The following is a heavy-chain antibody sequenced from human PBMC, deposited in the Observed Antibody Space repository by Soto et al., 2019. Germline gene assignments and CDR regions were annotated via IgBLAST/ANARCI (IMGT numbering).Heavy chain of an antibody. CDR3: ARLSVADWFDP. J-gene: IGHJ5*02. CDR2: RYYSGSA. V-gene: IGHV4-59*11. Sequence: QVQLQESGPRLVKPSETLSLTCTVSGGSISGHYWSWIRQPPGKGLEWIGYRYYSGSAKYNPSLKSRATISVDPSKNQFSLRLSSVTAADTAVYYCARLSVADWFDPWGQGIQVTVSS. D-gene: IGHD2-15*01. CDR1: GGSISGHY.